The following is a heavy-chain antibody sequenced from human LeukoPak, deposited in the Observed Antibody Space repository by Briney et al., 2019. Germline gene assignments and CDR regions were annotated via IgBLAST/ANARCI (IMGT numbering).Heavy chain of an antibody. CDR2: ISYDGSNK. D-gene: IGHD2-21*02. CDR1: GFTFSSYA. V-gene: IGHV3-30*04. J-gene: IGHJ3*02. CDR3: ARDGGDSDDAFDI. Sequence: GGSLRLSCAASGFTFSSYAMHWVRQAPGKGLEWVAVISYDGSNKYYADSVKGRFTISRDNSKNTLYLQMNSLRAEDTAVYYCARDGGDSDDAFDIWGQGTLVTVSS.